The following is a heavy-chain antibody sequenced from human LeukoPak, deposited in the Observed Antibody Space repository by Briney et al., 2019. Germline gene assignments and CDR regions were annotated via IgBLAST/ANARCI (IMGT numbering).Heavy chain of an antibody. CDR3: ASNYYDSSGYRY. J-gene: IGHJ4*02. CDR2: IYYSGST. CDR1: GGSISSYY. V-gene: IGHV4-59*01. Sequence: SETLSLTCTVSGGSISSYYWSWIRQPPGKGLEWIGYIYYSGSTNYNPSLKSRVTISVDTSKNQFSLKLSSVTAADTAVYYCASNYYDSSGYRYWGQGTLVTVSS. D-gene: IGHD3-22*01.